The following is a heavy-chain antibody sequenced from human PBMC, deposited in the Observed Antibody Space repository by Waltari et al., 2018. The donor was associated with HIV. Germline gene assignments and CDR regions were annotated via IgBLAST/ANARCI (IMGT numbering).Heavy chain of an antibody. J-gene: IGHJ3*02. V-gene: IGHV3-53*02. Sequence: EVQLVETGGGLIQPGGSLRLSCAASEFTVRSDYMGWVRQAPGKGLGWVSGSYSGGSTYYAESVKGRFTITRDNSKNTLYLQMNSLRAEDTAIYYCARGSEDSGYADAFDIWGQGTMVTVSS. CDR3: ARGSEDSGYADAFDI. CDR1: EFTVRSDY. D-gene: IGHD5-12*01. CDR2: SYSGGST.